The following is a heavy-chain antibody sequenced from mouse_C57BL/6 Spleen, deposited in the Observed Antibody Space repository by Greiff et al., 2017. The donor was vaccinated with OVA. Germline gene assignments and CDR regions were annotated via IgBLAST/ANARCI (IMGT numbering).Heavy chain of an antibody. CDR2: ISSGSSTI. V-gene: IGHV5-17*01. Sequence: DVQLVESGGGLVKPGGSLKLSCAASGFTFSDYGMHWVRQAPEKGLEWVAYISSGSSTIYYADTVKGRFTISRDNAKNTLFLQMTSLRSEDTAMYYCARQDWDWYFDVWGTGTTVTVSS. CDR3: ARQDWDWYFDV. J-gene: IGHJ1*03. CDR1: GFTFSDYG. D-gene: IGHD4-1*01.